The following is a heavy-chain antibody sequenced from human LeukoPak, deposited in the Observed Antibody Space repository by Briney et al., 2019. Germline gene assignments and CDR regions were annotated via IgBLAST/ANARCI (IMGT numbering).Heavy chain of an antibody. Sequence: GESLKISCKGSGYSFTNYWIAWVRQMPGKGLEWMGIVYPGDSDTRYSPSFQGQVTISADKSITTASLQWNSLKASDTAIYYCARHGRAGEWLNWYFDLWGRGTLVPVSS. V-gene: IGHV5-51*01. CDR2: VYPGDSDT. CDR3: ARHGRAGEWLNWYFDL. CDR1: GYSFTNYW. J-gene: IGHJ2*01. D-gene: IGHD5-24*01.